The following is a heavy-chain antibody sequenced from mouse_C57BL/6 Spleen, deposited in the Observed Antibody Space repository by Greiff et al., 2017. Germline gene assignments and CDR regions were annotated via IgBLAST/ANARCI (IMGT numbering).Heavy chain of an antibody. D-gene: IGHD1-1*01. V-gene: IGHV1-85*01. CDR1: GYTFTSYD. CDR3: ARSCYGGSYRYFGV. Sequence: VQVVESGPELVKPGASVKLSCKASGYTFTSYDINWVKQRPGQGLEWIGWIYPRDGSTKYNEKFKGKATMTVDTSASTADMERHSLTSEDSAVYFCARSCYGGSYRYFGVWGTGATVTVSS. J-gene: IGHJ1*03. CDR2: IYPRDGST.